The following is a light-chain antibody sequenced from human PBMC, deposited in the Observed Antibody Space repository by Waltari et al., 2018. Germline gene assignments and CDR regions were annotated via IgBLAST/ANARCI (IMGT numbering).Light chain of an antibody. CDR3: AAWDDSLEVV. CDR2: SNS. J-gene: IGLJ2*01. CDR1: SSNIGSNT. V-gene: IGLV1-44*01. Sequence: QSVLTQPPSASGTPGQRVTISCSGSSSNIGSNTVNWYQQLPGTAPKLLIYSNSQRPSGVPGRFSGSKSGTSASLAISGLQSEDEADYYCAAWDDSLEVVFGGGTKLTVL.